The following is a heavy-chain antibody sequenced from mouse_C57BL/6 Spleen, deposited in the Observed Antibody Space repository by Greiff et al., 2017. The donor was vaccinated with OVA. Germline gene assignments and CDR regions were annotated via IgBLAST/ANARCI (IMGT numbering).Heavy chain of an antibody. Sequence: VQLQQPGAELVMPGASVKLSCKASGYTFTSYWMHWVKQRPGQGLEWIGEIDPSDSYTNYNQKFKGKSTLTVDKSSSTAYMQLSSLTSEDSAVYYCGTGTWYFDVWGTGTTVTVSS. CDR2: IDPSDSYT. V-gene: IGHV1-69*01. CDR3: GTGTWYFDV. J-gene: IGHJ1*03. CDR1: GYTFTSYW. D-gene: IGHD4-1*01.